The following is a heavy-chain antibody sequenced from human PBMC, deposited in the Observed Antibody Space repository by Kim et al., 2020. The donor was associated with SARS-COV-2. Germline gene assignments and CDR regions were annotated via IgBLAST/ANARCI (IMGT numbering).Heavy chain of an antibody. J-gene: IGHJ4*02. Sequence: GGSLRLSCAASGFTFRRHTMTWVRQAPGKGLEWVSGISGSGESSKYADSVQGRFTFSRDNSKNTVYLEMHNLRVEDTAVYYCAKGGHDYTYYFDHWGQGT. CDR2: ISGSGESS. V-gene: IGHV3-23*01. CDR1: GFTFRRHT. CDR3: AKGGHDYTYYFDH. D-gene: IGHD4-4*01.